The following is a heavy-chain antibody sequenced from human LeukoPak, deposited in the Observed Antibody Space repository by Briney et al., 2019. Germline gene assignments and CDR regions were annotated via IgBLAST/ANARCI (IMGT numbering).Heavy chain of an antibody. CDR2: IYTSGST. CDR3: ARDRNSAL. J-gene: IGHJ4*02. V-gene: IGHV4-4*07. Sequence: SETLSLTCTVSGGSISSYYWSWIRQPAGKGLEWIGRIYTSGSTNYNYNPSLKSRVTMSVDTSKNQFSLKLSSVTAADTAVYYCARDRNSALWGQGTLVTVSS. CDR1: GGSISSYY. D-gene: IGHD2-21*01.